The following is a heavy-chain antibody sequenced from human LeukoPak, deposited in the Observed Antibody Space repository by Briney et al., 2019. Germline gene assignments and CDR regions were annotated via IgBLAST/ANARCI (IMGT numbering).Heavy chain of an antibody. CDR1: GFTFSSYG. Sequence: GGSLRLSCAASGFTFSSYGMNWVRQAPGKGLEWVSYISSSSSTIYYADSVKGRFTISRDNSKNTLYLQMNSLRAEDTAVYYCARESTAAPVYYYYYYMDVWGKGTTVTVSS. V-gene: IGHV3-48*01. D-gene: IGHD6-6*01. CDR2: ISSSSSTI. J-gene: IGHJ6*03. CDR3: ARESTAAPVYYYYYYMDV.